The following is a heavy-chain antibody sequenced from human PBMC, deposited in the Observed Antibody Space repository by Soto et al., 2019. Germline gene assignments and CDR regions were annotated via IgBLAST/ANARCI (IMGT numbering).Heavy chain of an antibody. CDR1: GFTFSSYA. CDR3: AKDPWDTAMVRRYPQTH. V-gene: IGHV3-23*01. J-gene: IGHJ4*02. CDR2: ISGSGGST. Sequence: PGGSLRLSCAASGFTFSSYAMSWVRQAPGKGLEWVSAISGSGGSTYYADSVKGRLTISRDNSKNTLYLQMNSLRAEDTAVYYCAKDPWDTAMVRRYPQTHWGQGTLVTVSS. D-gene: IGHD5-18*01.